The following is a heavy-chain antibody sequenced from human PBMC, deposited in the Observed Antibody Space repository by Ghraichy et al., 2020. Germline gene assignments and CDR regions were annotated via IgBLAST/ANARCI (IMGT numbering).Heavy chain of an antibody. D-gene: IGHD2-15*01. CDR3: ARDYCSGGSCYYLFAFDI. Sequence: GGSLRLSCAASGFTFSDYYMSWIRQAPGMGLEWVSYISSSGSTIYYADSVKGRFTISRDNAKNSLYLQMNSLRAEDTAVYYCARDYCSGGSCYYLFAFDIWGQGTMVTVSS. CDR2: ISSSGSTI. CDR1: GFTFSDYY. J-gene: IGHJ3*02. V-gene: IGHV3-11*01.